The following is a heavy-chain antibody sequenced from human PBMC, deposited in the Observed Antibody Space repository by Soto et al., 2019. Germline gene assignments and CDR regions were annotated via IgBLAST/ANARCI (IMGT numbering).Heavy chain of an antibody. Sequence: PGESLMISYKGSGYSFADYWILLVLQKPGKGLDCLRRSKPSDCNTYYSPSFRSHLTTSATKSITIAFLQWSSLRASDTALYYGARQIEDSDAGPNCQSYFDSWGQGTPVTVSS. CDR3: ARQIEDSDAGPNCQSYFDS. CDR1: GYSFADYW. CDR2: SKPSDCNT. D-gene: IGHD2-21*01. J-gene: IGHJ4*02. V-gene: IGHV5-10-1*01.